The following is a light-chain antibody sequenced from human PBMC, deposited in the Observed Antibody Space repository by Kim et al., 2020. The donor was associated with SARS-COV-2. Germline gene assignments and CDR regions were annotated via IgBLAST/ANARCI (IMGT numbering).Light chain of an antibody. CDR2: HAS. J-gene: IGKJ1*01. Sequence: SPGERATISCGASQSVPANYLAWYQQKPGLAPRLLIYHASIRATGIPARFSGSGSGTDFTLTISSLEPADFALYYCQQYGASPRTFGQGTKVDIK. V-gene: IGKV3D-20*01. CDR3: QQYGASPRT. CDR1: QSVPANY.